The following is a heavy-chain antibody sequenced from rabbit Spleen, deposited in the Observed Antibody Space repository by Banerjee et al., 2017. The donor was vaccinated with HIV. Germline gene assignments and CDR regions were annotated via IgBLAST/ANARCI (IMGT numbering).Heavy chain of an antibody. J-gene: IGHJ4*01. D-gene: IGHD4-1*01. Sequence: QEQLEESGGDLVKPEGSLTLTCTASGFSFSSGYDMCWVRQAPGKGLEWIGSIYSVIDYTSYASWVKGRFTISKTSSTTVTLQMTSLTVADTATYFCARVSETSGWGEDLWGPGTLVTVS. CDR2: IYSVIDYT. V-gene: IGHV1S45*01. CDR3: ARVSETSGWGEDL. CDR1: GFSFSSGYD.